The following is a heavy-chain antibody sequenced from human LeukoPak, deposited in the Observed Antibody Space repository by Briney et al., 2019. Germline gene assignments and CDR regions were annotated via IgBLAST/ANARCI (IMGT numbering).Heavy chain of an antibody. CDR3: ARELYSSSWGGWFDP. CDR2: INPSGGST. J-gene: IGHJ5*02. CDR1: GYTFTSYY. D-gene: IGHD6-13*01. Sequence: ASVKVSCKASGYTFTSYYMHWVRQAPGQGLEWMGIINPSGGSTIYAQKFQGRVTMTRDMSTSTVYMELSSLRSEDTAVYYCARELYSSSWGGWFDPWGQGTLVTVSS. V-gene: IGHV1-46*01.